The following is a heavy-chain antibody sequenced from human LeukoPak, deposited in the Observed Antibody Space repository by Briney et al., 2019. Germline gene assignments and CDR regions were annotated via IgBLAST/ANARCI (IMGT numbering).Heavy chain of an antibody. CDR3: ARDLYYYDSSGPY. V-gene: IGHV3-53*01. CDR1: GFTVSSNY. J-gene: IGHJ4*02. Sequence: PGGSLRLSCAASGFTVSSNYMSWVRQAPGKGLEWVSVIYSGGSTYYADSVKGRFTISRDNSKNTLYLQMNSLRAEDTAVYYCARDLYYYDSSGPYCGQGTLVTVSS. CDR2: IYSGGST. D-gene: IGHD3-22*01.